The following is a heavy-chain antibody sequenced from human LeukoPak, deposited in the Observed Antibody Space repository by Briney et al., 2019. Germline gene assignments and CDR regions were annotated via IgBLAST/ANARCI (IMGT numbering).Heavy chain of an antibody. D-gene: IGHD3-3*01. V-gene: IGHV4-38-2*01. CDR1: GYSISSGYY. Sequence: SETLSLTCVVSGYSISSGYYWGWIRQPPGKGLEWIGSIYYSGSTYYNPSLKSRVTISVDTSKNQFSLRLSSVTAADTAVYYCARGRSVDYWGRGTLVTVSS. CDR3: ARGRSVDY. J-gene: IGHJ4*02. CDR2: IYYSGST.